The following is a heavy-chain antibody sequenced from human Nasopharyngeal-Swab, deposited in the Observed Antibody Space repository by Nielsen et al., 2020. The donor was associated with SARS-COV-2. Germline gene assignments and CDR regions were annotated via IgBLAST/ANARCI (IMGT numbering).Heavy chain of an antibody. CDR2: ITGSGSST. D-gene: IGHD1-14*01. Sequence: GESLKISCTASGFTFSSYVMSWVRQAPGKGLEWVSGITGSGSSTYYAGSVKGRFTISRDNAGTSLSLQMNSLRAEDTAVYYCARFSNKGNRYWFFDLWGRGTLVTVSS. J-gene: IGHJ2*01. V-gene: IGHV3-23*01. CDR3: ARFSNKGNRYWFFDL. CDR1: GFTFSSYV.